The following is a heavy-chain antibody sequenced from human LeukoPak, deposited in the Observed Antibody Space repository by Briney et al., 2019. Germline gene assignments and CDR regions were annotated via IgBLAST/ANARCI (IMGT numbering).Heavy chain of an antibody. J-gene: IGHJ6*02. Sequence: PSETLSLTCAVYGGSFSGYYWSWIRQPPGKGLEWIGEINHSGSTNYNPSLKSRVTISVDTSKNQFSLKLSSVTAADTAVYHCARMGLWFGDRADYYGMDVWGQGTTVTVSS. CDR1: GGSFSGYY. V-gene: IGHV4-34*01. D-gene: IGHD3-10*01. CDR3: ARMGLWFGDRADYYGMDV. CDR2: INHSGST.